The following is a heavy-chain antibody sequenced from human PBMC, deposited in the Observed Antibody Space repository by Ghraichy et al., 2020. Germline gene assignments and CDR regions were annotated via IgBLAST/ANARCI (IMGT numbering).Heavy chain of an antibody. Sequence: GESLNISCAASGFTFSNYWMSWVRQAPGKGLEWVANIKEDGSERYYGDSVKGRFTIFRDNAKNSLYLQMNNLRAEDTAVYYCARFRPFDYWGQGTLVPVSS. V-gene: IGHV3-7*01. CDR1: GFTFSNYW. J-gene: IGHJ4*02. CDR3: ARFRPFDY. CDR2: IKEDGSER.